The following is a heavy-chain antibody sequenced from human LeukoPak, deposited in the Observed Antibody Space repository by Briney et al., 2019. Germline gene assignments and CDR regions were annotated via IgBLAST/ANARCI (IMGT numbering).Heavy chain of an antibody. V-gene: IGHV1-46*01. D-gene: IGHD6-13*01. CDR3: ARDVSPRGAGVVAPGLLPLMNYFGFYMDV. J-gene: IGHJ6*03. CDR1: GYILSMFW. Sequence: ASVKVSCTTSGYILSMFWMHWVRQAPGQGLEWMGIINPSRGSTTFAPMFQGRVSMTGDMSTNTVYVEMSGVTSEETGIYFCARDVSPRGAGVVAPGLLPLMNYFGFYMDVWGKGTSVTVSS. CDR2: INPSRGST.